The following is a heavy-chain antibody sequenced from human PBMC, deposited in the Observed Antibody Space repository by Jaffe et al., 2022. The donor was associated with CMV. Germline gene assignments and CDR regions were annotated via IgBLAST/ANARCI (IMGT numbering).Heavy chain of an antibody. D-gene: IGHD6-13*01. CDR1: GGSISSSNW. CDR2: IYHSGST. Sequence: QVQLQESGPGLVKPSGTLSLTCAVSGGSISSSNWWSWVRQPPGKGLEWIGEIYHSGSTNYNPSLKSRVTISVDKSKNQFSLKLSSVTAADTAVYYCARVFALGIAAAGTYYYYYMDVWGKGTTVTVSS. J-gene: IGHJ6*03. CDR3: ARVFALGIAAAGTYYYYYMDV. V-gene: IGHV4-4*02.